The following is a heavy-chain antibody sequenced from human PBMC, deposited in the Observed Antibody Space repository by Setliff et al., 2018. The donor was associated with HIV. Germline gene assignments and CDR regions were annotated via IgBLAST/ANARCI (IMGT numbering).Heavy chain of an antibody. D-gene: IGHD2-21*02. CDR3: ARDSPYGGNSGAFDI. V-gene: IGHV1-46*01. CDR2: FNPSGGST. Sequence: ASVKVSCKASGYIVTSYYIHWVRQAPGQGLEWMGIFNPSGGSTTYAQTFQGRVTMTRDTSTTTVYMELSSLRSDDTAVYYCARDSPYGGNSGAFDIWGRGTMVTVSS. CDR1: GYIVTSYY. J-gene: IGHJ3*02.